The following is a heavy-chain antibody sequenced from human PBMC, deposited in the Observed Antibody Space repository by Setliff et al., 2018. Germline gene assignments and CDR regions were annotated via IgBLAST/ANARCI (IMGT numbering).Heavy chain of an antibody. CDR3: TGRTYGHQLGDY. CDR1: GFSISDHY. J-gene: IGHJ4*02. Sequence: PGGSLGLSCAASGFSISDHYMDWVRQAPGKGLEWVGRTKNKANAGYMEYAASVKDRFTISRDDSKDTVYLQMNDLKTEDTGVYYCTGRTYGHQLGDYWGQGTLVTVPQ. CDR2: TKNKANAGYM. D-gene: IGHD3-10*01. V-gene: IGHV3-72*01.